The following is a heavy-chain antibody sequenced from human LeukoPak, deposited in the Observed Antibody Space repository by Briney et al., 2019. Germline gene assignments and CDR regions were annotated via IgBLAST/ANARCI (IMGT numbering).Heavy chain of an antibody. V-gene: IGHV3-7*01. CDR1: GLTFTNYW. CDR3: AIDLNYQRHF. J-gene: IGHJ4*02. Sequence: PGGSLRLSCAASGLTFTNYWMNWVRQAPGKGLEWVAIIKEDGSARYYVDSVKGRFTISRDNAKNSLHLQMNNVRAEDTAVYYCAIDLNYQRHFWGQGTLVTVSS. D-gene: IGHD4-11*01. CDR2: IKEDGSAR.